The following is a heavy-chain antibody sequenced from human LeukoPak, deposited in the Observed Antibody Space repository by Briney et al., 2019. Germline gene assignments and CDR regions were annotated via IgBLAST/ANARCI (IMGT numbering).Heavy chain of an antibody. Sequence: GGSLRLSCAASGIRFSGSGMHWVRQAPGKGLEWVSFIQNHGGDKNYADSVKGRFTVSRDNSQNTVYLQMNTLRPEDTAVYCCAREGGVVVAGTFDYWGQGTLVTVSS. CDR1: GIRFSGSG. J-gene: IGHJ4*02. D-gene: IGHD6-19*01. CDR3: AREGGVVVAGTFDY. CDR2: IQNHGGDK. V-gene: IGHV3-30*02.